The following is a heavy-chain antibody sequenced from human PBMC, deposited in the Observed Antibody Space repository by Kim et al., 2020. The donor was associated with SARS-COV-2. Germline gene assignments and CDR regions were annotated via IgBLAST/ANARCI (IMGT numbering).Heavy chain of an antibody. CDR1: GFTFSNAW. CDR3: TTDRAPNGDYWYFAL. CDR2: IKSKTDGGTT. Sequence: GGSLRLSCAASGFTFSNAWMSWVRQAPGKGLEWVGRIKSKTDGGTTDYAAPVKGRFTISRDDSKNTLYLQMNSLKTEDTAVYYCTTDRAPNGDYWYFALWGRGTLVTVSS. V-gene: IGHV3-15*01. D-gene: IGHD4-17*01. J-gene: IGHJ2*01.